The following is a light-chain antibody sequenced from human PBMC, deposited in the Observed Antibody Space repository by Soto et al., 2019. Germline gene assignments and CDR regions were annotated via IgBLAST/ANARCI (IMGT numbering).Light chain of an antibody. J-gene: IGKJ1*01. V-gene: IGKV1-8*01. CDR3: QQYYSYPPGT. CDR1: QGISSY. CDR2: AAS. Sequence: GGRDTITCRASQGISSYLAWYQQKPGKAPKLLIYAASTLQSGVPSRFSGSGSGTDFTLTISCLQSEDFATYYCQQYYSYPPGTFGQGTKVDIK.